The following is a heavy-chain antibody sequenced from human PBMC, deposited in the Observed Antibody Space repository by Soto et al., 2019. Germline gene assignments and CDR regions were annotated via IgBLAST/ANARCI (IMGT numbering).Heavy chain of an antibody. J-gene: IGHJ4*02. CDR3: ARGGHVVVVTAALDY. Sequence: GASVKVSCKASGYTFTGYYMHWVRQAPGQGLEWMGWVNPNSGHTTYAQHFQGRVTMTRDTSTSTLYMELSSLTSDDTAMYYCARGGHVVVVTAALDYWGQGTLVTVSS. CDR1: GYTFTGYY. V-gene: IGHV1-2*02. D-gene: IGHD2-21*02. CDR2: VNPNSGHT.